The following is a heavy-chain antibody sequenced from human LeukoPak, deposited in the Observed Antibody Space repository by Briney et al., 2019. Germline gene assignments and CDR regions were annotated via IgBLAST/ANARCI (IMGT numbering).Heavy chain of an antibody. CDR2: IIPIFGTA. Sequence: GASVKVSCKASGGTFSSYAISWVRQAPGQGLEWMGGIIPIFGTANYAQKFQGRVTTTADESTSTAYMELSSLRSEDTAVYYCARSMTTPQGYWFDPWGQGTLVTVSS. V-gene: IGHV1-69*13. J-gene: IGHJ5*02. D-gene: IGHD4-11*01. CDR3: ARSMTTPQGYWFDP. CDR1: GGTFSSYA.